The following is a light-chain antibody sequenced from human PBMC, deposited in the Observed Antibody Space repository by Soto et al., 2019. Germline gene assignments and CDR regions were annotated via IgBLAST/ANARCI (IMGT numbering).Light chain of an antibody. CDR3: SSYTRSSTLVV. J-gene: IGLJ2*01. Sequence: QSALTQPASVSGSPGQSITISCTGTSSDVGGYNYVSWYQHHPGKAPKLMIYDVSNRPSGVSNRFSGSKSGNTASLTISGLQAEYEPDYYCSSYTRSSTLVVFGGGTKLTVL. CDR1: SSDVGGYNY. CDR2: DVS. V-gene: IGLV2-14*03.